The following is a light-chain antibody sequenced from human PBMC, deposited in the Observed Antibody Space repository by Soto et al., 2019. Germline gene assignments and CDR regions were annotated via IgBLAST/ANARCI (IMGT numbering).Light chain of an antibody. J-gene: IGKJ2*01. Sequence: DLQRTQTPSSLFEFGLGRVTINFRASQSISSYLNWYQQKPGKAPNLLIYVASTLQSGVPSRFSGSGFGTEFTLTVSSLQPEDFATYYCQQVSRYPYTFGQGTKVDIK. V-gene: IGKV1-9*01. CDR3: QQVSRYPYT. CDR1: QSISSY. CDR2: VAS.